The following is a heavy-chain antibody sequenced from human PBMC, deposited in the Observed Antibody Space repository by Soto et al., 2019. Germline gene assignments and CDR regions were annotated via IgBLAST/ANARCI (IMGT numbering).Heavy chain of an antibody. Sequence: LRLSCTASGFIFSDHGMHWVRQAPGKGLEWVASISGSVGSTFYADSVKGRFTISRDNYLNTLDLQLNSLRAEDTAVYYCAKDRTIASRTFDSWGQGALVTVSS. CDR2: ISGSVGST. CDR1: GFIFSDHG. D-gene: IGHD6-6*01. V-gene: IGHV3-23*01. J-gene: IGHJ4*02. CDR3: AKDRTIASRTFDS.